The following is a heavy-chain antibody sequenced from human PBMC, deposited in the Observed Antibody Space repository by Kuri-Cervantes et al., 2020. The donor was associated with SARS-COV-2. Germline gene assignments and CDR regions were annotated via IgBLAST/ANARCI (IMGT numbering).Heavy chain of an antibody. D-gene: IGHD4-11*01. CDR3: ARRPRNYSNAGFDY. V-gene: IGHV4-34*01. J-gene: IGHJ4*02. CDR2: IYYSGST. CDR1: GGSFSGYY. Sequence: LRLSCAVYGGSFSGYYWSWIRQHPGKGLEWIGYIYYSGSTYYNPSLKSRVTISVDTSKNQFSLKLSSVTAADTAVYYCARRPRNYSNAGFDYWGQGTLVTVSS.